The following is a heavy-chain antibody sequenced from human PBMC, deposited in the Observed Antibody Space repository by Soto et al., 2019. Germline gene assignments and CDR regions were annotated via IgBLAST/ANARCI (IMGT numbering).Heavy chain of an antibody. Sequence: QVQLQESGPGLVKPSETLSLTCTVSGGSVSSSNWWSWVRQPPGKGLEWIGEIFHSGSTNYNPSLRSRVTLSVDKSKNHLSLKLSSVTAADTAVYYCASFSAYSGWIDPWGQGTLVTVSS. J-gene: IGHJ5*02. D-gene: IGHD5-12*01. CDR1: GGSVSSSNW. CDR2: IFHSGST. V-gene: IGHV4-4*02. CDR3: ASFSAYSGWIDP.